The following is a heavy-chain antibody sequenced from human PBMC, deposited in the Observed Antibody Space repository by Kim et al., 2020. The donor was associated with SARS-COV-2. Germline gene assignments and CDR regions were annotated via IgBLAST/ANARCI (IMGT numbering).Heavy chain of an antibody. D-gene: IGHD5-18*01. V-gene: IGHV4-59*01. J-gene: IGHJ4*02. Sequence: YHPALKSRVTISVDTSKNQFSLELSSVTAADTAVYYCARDLGAMGFGIDYWGQGTLVTVSS. CDR3: ARDLGAMGFGIDY.